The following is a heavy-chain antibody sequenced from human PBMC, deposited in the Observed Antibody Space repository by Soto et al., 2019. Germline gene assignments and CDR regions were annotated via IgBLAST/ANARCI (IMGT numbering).Heavy chain of an antibody. CDR2: INWKSDI. Sequence: GGSLRLSCAVSGFTFDDNAMHWVRQAPEKGLEWVSGINWKSDIGYADSVKGRFTISRDNAKNSLYLQMNSLRAEDTAVYYCTNDKFSGNYYVRGITYYFEYWGQGTLVTVSS. CDR3: TNDKFSGNYYVRGITYYFEY. D-gene: IGHD1-26*01. J-gene: IGHJ4*02. V-gene: IGHV3-9*01. CDR1: GFTFDDNA.